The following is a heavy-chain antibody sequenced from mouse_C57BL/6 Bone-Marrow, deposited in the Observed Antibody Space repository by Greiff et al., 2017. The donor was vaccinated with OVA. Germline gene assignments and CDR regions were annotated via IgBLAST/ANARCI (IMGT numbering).Heavy chain of an antibody. CDR3: ARHDPYAMDY. CDR1: GYTFTSYT. CDR2: INPSSGYT. Sequence: VQLQESGAELARPGASVKMSCKASGYTFTSYTMHWVKQRPGQGLEWIGYINPSSGYTKYNQKFKDTATLTADKSSSTAYMQLSSLTSEDSAVYYCARHDPYAMDYWGQGTSVTVSS. J-gene: IGHJ4*01. V-gene: IGHV1-4*01.